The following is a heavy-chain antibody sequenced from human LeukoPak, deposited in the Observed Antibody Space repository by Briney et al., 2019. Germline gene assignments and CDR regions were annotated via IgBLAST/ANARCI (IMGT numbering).Heavy chain of an antibody. CDR1: GFTFSSYE. J-gene: IGHJ4*02. D-gene: IGHD6-6*01. V-gene: IGHV3-48*03. Sequence: GGSLRLSCAASGFTFSSYEMNWVRQAPGKGLEWVSYISSSGSTIYYADSVEGRFTISRDNAKNSLYLQMNSLRAEDTAVYYCARNFEAARLRFDYWGQGTLVTVSS. CDR2: ISSSGSTI. CDR3: ARNFEAARLRFDY.